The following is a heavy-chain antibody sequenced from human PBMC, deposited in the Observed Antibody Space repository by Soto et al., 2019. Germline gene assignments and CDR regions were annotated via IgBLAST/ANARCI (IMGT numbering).Heavy chain of an antibody. V-gene: IGHV3-23*01. J-gene: IGHJ4*02. CDR1: EFSFSSYA. Sequence: EVQLMESGGGLVQPGGSLRLSCAASEFSFSSYALNWVRQAPGKGLEWVSAITATGANTYYADSVKGRFTISRDNSKKTLYPQMDSLRPEDTAVYYCGTYSSPFAYWGQGTQVTVSS. D-gene: IGHD6-13*01. CDR3: GTYSSPFAY. CDR2: ITATGANT.